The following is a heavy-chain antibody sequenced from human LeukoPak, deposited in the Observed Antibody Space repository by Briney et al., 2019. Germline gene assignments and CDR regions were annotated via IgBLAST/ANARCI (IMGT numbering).Heavy chain of an antibody. Sequence: GGSLRLSCAASGFTVSSNHMSWVRQAPGKGLEWVSVIYSGGSTNYADSVKGRFTISRDNLKNTLYLQMNSLRAEDTAVYYCARGPAGYNWGQGTLVTFSS. D-gene: IGHD1-1*01. CDR2: IYSGGST. V-gene: IGHV3-53*01. CDR1: GFTVSSNH. J-gene: IGHJ4*02. CDR3: ARGPAGYN.